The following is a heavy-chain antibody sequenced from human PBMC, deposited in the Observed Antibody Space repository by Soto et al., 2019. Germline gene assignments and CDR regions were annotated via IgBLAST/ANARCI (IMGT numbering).Heavy chain of an antibody. CDR3: AKALRVADEGGYRNDYEVATYYFDY. D-gene: IGHD5-18*01. J-gene: IGHJ4*02. Sequence: GGSLRLSCAASGFTFSSCAMSWVRQAPGKGLEWVSGISGGGKNTYYADSVKGRVAISRDNSRNILYLQMNSLRVEDTAVYYCAKALRVADEGGYRNDYEVATYYFDYWGQGTLVTVSS. CDR1: GFTFSSCA. V-gene: IGHV3-23*01. CDR2: ISGGGKNT.